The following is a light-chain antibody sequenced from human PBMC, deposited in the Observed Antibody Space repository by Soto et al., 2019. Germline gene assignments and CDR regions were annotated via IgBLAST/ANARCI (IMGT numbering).Light chain of an antibody. CDR1: QSISSW. CDR2: DAS. CDR3: LQYNTYRA. V-gene: IGKV1-5*01. Sequence: DIQLTQSPSTLSASVGDRVTITCRASQSISSWLAWYQQKPGEAPKLLIYDASNLESGVPSRFSGSGSGTEFTLTISSLQPDDFATYYCLQYNTYRAFGQGTKV. J-gene: IGKJ1*01.